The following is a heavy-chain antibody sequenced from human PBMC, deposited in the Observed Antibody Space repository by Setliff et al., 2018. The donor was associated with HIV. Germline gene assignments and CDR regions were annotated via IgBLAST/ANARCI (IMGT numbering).Heavy chain of an antibody. V-gene: IGHV4-30-4*08. CDR2: IYYSGSA. Sequence: SETLSLTCAVYGGSFSDYFWTWIRQPPGKGLEWIGYIYYSGSAYYNPSLQRRVTISVDTSKNQVSLKLNSMTAADTAVYFCVRGPQWLVQKGRVYYFDYWGQGTLVTVSS. J-gene: IGHJ4*02. CDR3: VRGPQWLVQKGRVYYFDY. D-gene: IGHD6-19*01. CDR1: GGSFSDYF.